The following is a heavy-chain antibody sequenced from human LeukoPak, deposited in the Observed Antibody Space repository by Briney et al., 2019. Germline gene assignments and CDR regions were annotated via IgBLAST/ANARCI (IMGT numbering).Heavy chain of an antibody. Sequence: GASVKVSCKASGYTFTNYYVHWVRQAPGQGLEWMGWINPNSGGTNYAQKFQGWVTMTRDTSISTAYMELSRLRSDDTAVYYCARYSGSYSRYYYYGMDVWGQGTTVTVSS. CDR1: GYTFTNYY. D-gene: IGHD1-26*01. CDR2: INPNSGGT. J-gene: IGHJ6*02. CDR3: ARYSGSYSRYYYYGMDV. V-gene: IGHV1-2*04.